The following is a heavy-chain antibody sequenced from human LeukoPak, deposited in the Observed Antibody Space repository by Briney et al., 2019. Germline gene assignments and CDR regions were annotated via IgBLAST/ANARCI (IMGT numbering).Heavy chain of an antibody. CDR2: ISNSDGNT. V-gene: IGHV3-23*01. Sequence: GGSLRLSCAASGFTFSSYAMSWVRQAPGKGLEWVSTISNSDGNTYYADSVKGRFTISRDNSKNTLYLQMNSLTAEDTAIYYCVKEIYGDSTGGRFQHWGQGTLVTVSS. D-gene: IGHD4-17*01. CDR1: GFTFSSYA. J-gene: IGHJ1*01. CDR3: VKEIYGDSTGGRFQH.